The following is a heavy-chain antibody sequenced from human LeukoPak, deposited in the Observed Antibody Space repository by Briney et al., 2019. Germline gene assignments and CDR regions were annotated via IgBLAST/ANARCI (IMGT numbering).Heavy chain of an antibody. CDR2: MPNNRRNN. CDR3: ATSRDFYDTSGYYPYYFDC. Sequence: GGSLRLSCAASGFTFSSYGMHWVRQAPDKGLEWVAVMPNNRRNNYYAESVKGRFTISRDNSKNTLYLQMNSLRTEDTAVYYCATSRDFYDTSGYYPYYFDCWGQGTLVTVSS. CDR1: GFTFSSYG. V-gene: IGHV3-30*03. J-gene: IGHJ4*02. D-gene: IGHD3-22*01.